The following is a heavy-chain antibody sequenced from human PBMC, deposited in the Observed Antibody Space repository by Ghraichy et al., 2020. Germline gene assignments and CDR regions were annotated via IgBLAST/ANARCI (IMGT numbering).Heavy chain of an antibody. D-gene: IGHD5-18*01. Sequence: SCAASGFTFSSYSMNWVRQAPGKGLEWVSSISSSSSYIYYADSVKGRFTISRDNAKNSLYLQMNSLRAEDTAVYYCARDPKTAMVSDAFDIWGQGTMVTVSS. J-gene: IGHJ3*02. V-gene: IGHV3-21*01. CDR3: ARDPKTAMVSDAFDI. CDR2: ISSSSSYI. CDR1: GFTFSSYS.